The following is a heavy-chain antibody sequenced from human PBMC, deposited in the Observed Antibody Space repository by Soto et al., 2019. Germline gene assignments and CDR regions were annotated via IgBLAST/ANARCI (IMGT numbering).Heavy chain of an antibody. V-gene: IGHV4-31*03. D-gene: IGHD5-12*01. CDR1: GGSISSGGYY. J-gene: IGHJ5*02. CDR3: AREVATKRDNWFDP. CDR2: IYYSGST. Sequence: QVQLQESGPGLVKPSQTLSLTCTVSGGSISSGGYYWSWIRQHPGKGLEWIGYIYYSGSTYYNPSRKSRVTISVDTSNNHFSLKLGSVTAADTAVYYCAREVATKRDNWFDPWGQGTLVTVSS.